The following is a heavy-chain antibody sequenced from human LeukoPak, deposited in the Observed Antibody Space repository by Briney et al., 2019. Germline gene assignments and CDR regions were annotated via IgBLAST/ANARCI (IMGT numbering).Heavy chain of an antibody. J-gene: IGHJ4*02. D-gene: IGHD6-19*01. CDR2: IKQDGGEK. CDR1: GFTFSNYW. V-gene: IGHV3-7*01. CDR3: ARDRGRSGWFFLDY. Sequence: PGGSLRLSCAASGFTFSNYWMNWVRQAPGKGLEWVANIKQDGGEKSYVDSVKGRFTISRDNAKNSLYLQMNSLRAEDTAVYYCARDRGRSGWFFLDYWGQGTLVTVSS.